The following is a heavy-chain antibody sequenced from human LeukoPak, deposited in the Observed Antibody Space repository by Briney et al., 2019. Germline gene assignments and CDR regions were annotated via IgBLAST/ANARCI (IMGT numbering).Heavy chain of an antibody. J-gene: IGHJ4*02. D-gene: IGHD5-18*01. CDR3: ESVQRLSSRPFDY. Sequence: SETLSLTCTVSGGSISSGGYYWSWIRQHPGKGLEWIGYIYYRGGSTDYNPSLKSRVTISVDTSKNQFSLKLSAVTAADTAVYYCESVQRLSSRPFDYWGKGNLVTVSS. V-gene: IGHV4-31*03. CDR2: IYYRGGST. CDR1: GGSISSGGYY.